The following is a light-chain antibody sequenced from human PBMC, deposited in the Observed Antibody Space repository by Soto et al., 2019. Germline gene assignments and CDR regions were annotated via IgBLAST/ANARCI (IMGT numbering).Light chain of an antibody. CDR2: CAS. Sequence: EIVMPQSHSTLSVSPGERATLSCMASHSVSSDLAWYQQKPGQAPRLLIYCASTRAIGIPARFSGSGSGTEFTLTISSLQSEDVAVYYCQQYDNWPLTFGQGTRLEIK. CDR1: HSVSSD. V-gene: IGKV3-15*01. CDR3: QQYDNWPLT. J-gene: IGKJ5*01.